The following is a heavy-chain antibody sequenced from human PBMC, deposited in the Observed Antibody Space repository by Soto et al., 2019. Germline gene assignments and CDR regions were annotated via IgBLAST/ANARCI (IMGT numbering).Heavy chain of an antibody. CDR1: GYAFASFG. CDR2: ISVYNGDT. D-gene: IGHD1-7*01. Sequence: ASVKVSCKAGGYAFASFGLTWLRQAPGQGLEWMGHISVYNGDTNHAQNFRGRLTMTKDTSTSTAYMELMSLTSDDTAVYYCARGGETGSTSAFDIWGQGTMVT. V-gene: IGHV1-18*01. J-gene: IGHJ3*02. CDR3: ARGGETGSTSAFDI.